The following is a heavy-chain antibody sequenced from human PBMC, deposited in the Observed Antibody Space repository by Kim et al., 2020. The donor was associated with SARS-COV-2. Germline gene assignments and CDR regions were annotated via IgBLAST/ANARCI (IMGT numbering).Heavy chain of an antibody. V-gene: IGHV3-23*01. Sequence: GGSLRLSCAASGFTFSSYAMSWVRQAPGKGLEWVSAISGSGGSTYYADSVKGRFTISRDNSKNTLYLQMNSLRAEDTAVYYCAKAYYYDSSGYYYVFYFDSWGQGTLVTVSS. CDR2: ISGSGGST. CDR3: AKAYYYDSSGYYYVFYFDS. CDR1: GFTFSSYA. D-gene: IGHD3-22*01. J-gene: IGHJ4*02.